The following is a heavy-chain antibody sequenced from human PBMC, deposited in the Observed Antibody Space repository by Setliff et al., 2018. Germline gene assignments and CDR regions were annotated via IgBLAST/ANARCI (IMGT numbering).Heavy chain of an antibody. D-gene: IGHD3-10*01. CDR1: GDSISRSSSYY. Sequence: PSETLSLTCTVSGDSISRSSSYYWAWIRQPPGKGLEWIGSIYYTGNTYYNPSLKSRVTISIDTSKNQFSLKLSSVTAADTAVYYCARLSHAYYYGSGSYFGFDPWGQGTLVTVSS. CDR3: ARLSHAYYYGSGSYFGFDP. J-gene: IGHJ5*02. CDR2: IYYTGNT. V-gene: IGHV4-39*01.